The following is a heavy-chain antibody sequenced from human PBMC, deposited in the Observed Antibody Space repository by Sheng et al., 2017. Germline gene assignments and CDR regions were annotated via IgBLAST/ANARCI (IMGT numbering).Heavy chain of an antibody. CDR1: GGSFSGYY. V-gene: IGHV4-34*01. J-gene: IGHJ5*02. Sequence: QVQLQQWGAGLLKPSETLSLTCAVYGGSFSGYYWSWIRQPPGKGLEWIGEINHSGSTNYNPSLKSRVTISVDTSKNQFSLKLSSVTAADTAVYYCARGQPKKRMVRGVMYQIDPWGQGTLVTVSS. CDR2: INHSGST. D-gene: IGHD3-10*01. CDR3: ARGQPKKRMVRGVMYQIDP.